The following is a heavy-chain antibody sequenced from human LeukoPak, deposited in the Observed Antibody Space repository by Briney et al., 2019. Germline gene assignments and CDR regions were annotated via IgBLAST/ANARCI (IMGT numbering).Heavy chain of an antibody. J-gene: IGHJ4*02. V-gene: IGHV4-39*01. Sequence: SETLSLTCTVSGGSISSSSYYWGWIRQPPGKGLEWIGSIYYSGSTYYNPSLKSRVTISVDTSKNQFSLKLSSVTAADTAVYYCARRVSTYSSPGEGVDYWGQGTLVTVSS. D-gene: IGHD6-13*01. CDR1: GGSISSSSYY. CDR3: ARRVSTYSSPGEGVDY. CDR2: IYYSGST.